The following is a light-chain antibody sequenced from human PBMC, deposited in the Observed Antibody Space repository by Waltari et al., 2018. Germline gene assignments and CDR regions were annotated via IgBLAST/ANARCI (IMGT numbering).Light chain of an antibody. CDR3: LLYYGDAWV. V-gene: IGLV7-43*01. Sequence: QTVVTQEPSLTVSPGGTVTLTCASSTGAVTSHYHPNWLQQKPGQPPRTMIDSTSNKHPWTPVRFSGSLLGGKAALTLSGVQPEDEAEYYCLLYYGDAWVFGGGTKLTVL. J-gene: IGLJ3*02. CDR2: STS. CDR1: TGAVTSHYH.